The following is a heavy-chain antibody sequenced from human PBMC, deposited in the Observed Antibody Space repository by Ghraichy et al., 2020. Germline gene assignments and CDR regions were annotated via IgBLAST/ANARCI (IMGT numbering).Heavy chain of an antibody. J-gene: IGHJ4*02. CDR1: GGSISSSSYY. CDR3: ARVGRRQQLYYFDY. Sequence: SETLSLTCTVSGGSISSSSYYWGWIRQPPGKGLEWIGSIYYSGSTNYNPSLKSRVTISVDTSKNQFSLKLSSVTAADTAVYYCARVGRRQQLYYFDYWGQGTLVTVSS. V-gene: IGHV4-39*07. D-gene: IGHD6-13*01. CDR2: IYYSGST.